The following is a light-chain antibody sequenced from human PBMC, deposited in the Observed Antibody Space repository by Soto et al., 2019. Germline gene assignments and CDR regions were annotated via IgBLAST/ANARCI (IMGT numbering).Light chain of an antibody. Sequence: EIVLTQSPGTLSLSTGGRATLSCRSSQSVSSSYLAWYQQKPGQAPRLLIYGASSRATGIPDRFSGSGSGTDFTLTISRLEPEDFAVYYCQHRSNWPPGFGQGTRLAIK. CDR2: GAS. V-gene: IGKV3D-20*02. CDR1: QSVSSSY. CDR3: QHRSNWPPG. J-gene: IGKJ5*01.